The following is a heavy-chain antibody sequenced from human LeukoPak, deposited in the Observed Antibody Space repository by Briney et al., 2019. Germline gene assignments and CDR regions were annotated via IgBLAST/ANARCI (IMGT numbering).Heavy chain of an antibody. CDR3: ARESRSDSGFDFGRWFDP. CDR2: IDSSGST. J-gene: IGHJ5*02. V-gene: IGHV4-4*07. Sequence: SETLSLTCTVSGGSISGHYWSWLRQPAGKGPEWIGRIDSSGSTSYSPSFMTRVTISVDNSKNQFSLKLRSVNAADTAVYYCARESRSDSGFDFGRWFDPWGQGTLVIVSP. D-gene: IGHD5-12*01. CDR1: GGSISGHY.